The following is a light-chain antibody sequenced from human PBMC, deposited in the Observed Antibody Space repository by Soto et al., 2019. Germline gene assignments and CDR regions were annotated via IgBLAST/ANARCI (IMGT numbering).Light chain of an antibody. CDR2: DAS. CDR1: QSVGTN. J-gene: IGKJ2*01. CDR3: QQYKNWPPYFT. Sequence: EIVMTQSPDTMSLSPGDRAALSCRASQSVGTNLAWYQQKPGQAHTLLIDDASTRATRLPDRFSGSGSGTEFNLTSTSLQAEDFAIYYWQQYKNWPPYFTFGQGTKLEIK. V-gene: IGKV3-15*01.